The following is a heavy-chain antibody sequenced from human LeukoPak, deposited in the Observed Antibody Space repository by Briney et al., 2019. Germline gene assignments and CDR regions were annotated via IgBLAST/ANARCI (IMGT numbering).Heavy chain of an antibody. D-gene: IGHD4-17*01. Sequence: GGSLRLSCAASGFTFSSYAMHWVRQAPGKGLEWVAVISYDGSNKYYADSVKGRFTISRDNSKNTLYLQMNSLRAEDTAVYYCARESRTVTTIGLDSRYFDYWGQGTLVTVSS. J-gene: IGHJ4*02. V-gene: IGHV3-30-3*01. CDR3: ARESRTVTTIGLDSRYFDY. CDR2: ISYDGSNK. CDR1: GFTFSSYA.